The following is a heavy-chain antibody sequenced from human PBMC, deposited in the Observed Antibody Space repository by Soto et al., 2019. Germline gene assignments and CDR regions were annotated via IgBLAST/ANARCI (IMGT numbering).Heavy chain of an antibody. CDR3: ARDLGGSLDS. D-gene: IGHD1-26*01. V-gene: IGHV1-2*02. CDR1: RNTFIGYY. J-gene: IGHJ4*02. Sequence: SAVKVSCMASRNTFIGYYIHWLRQAPGQGLEWMGWINPNNDGTTYGEKFQGRVNMTRETYTSTAYMELSRMSSDDTAVYYCARDLGGSLDSWGQGTLVTVSS. CDR2: INPNNDGT.